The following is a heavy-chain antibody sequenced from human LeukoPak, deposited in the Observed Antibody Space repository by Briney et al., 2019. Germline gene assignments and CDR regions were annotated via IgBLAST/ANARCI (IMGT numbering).Heavy chain of an antibody. CDR2: ISGSGDRT. D-gene: IGHD3-10*01. CDR1: GFTFNNYA. V-gene: IGHV3-23*01. J-gene: IGHJ6*02. Sequence: GGSLRLSCAASGFTFNNYAMSWFRQTPGKGLEGVSGISGSGDRTYYAESVKGRFSISRDNSKNTLYLQMHSLRAEDTAVYYCGKRELWHGSGEDAWGQGTTVTVSS. CDR3: GKRELWHGSGEDA.